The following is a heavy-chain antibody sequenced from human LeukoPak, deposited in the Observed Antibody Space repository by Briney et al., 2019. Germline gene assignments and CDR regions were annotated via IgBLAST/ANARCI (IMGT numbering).Heavy chain of an antibody. D-gene: IGHD3-3*01. J-gene: IGHJ6*02. V-gene: IGHV4-59*08. CDR3: ARLGFDGFGVVNHYYYGMDV. CDR2: VYYSGST. Sequence: PSETLSLTCAVSGGSISSYYWSWIRQPPGKGLGWVGYVYYSGSTNYNPSLKSRVTISVDTSKSQFSLKLSSVTAADTAVYYCARLGFDGFGVVNHYYYGMDVWGQGTTVTVSS. CDR1: GGSISSYY.